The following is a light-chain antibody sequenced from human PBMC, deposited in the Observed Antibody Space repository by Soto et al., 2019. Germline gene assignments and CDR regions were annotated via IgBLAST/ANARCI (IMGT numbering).Light chain of an antibody. J-gene: IGLJ1*01. V-gene: IGLV2-11*01. CDR2: DVS. Sequence: QSVLTQPRSVSGSPGQSVTISCTGTSSDVGGYNYVSWYQQHPGKAPKLMIYDVSKRPSGVPDRFSGSKSGNTASLTISGPQAEDEADYYCCSYAGSYVFGIGTKVTVL. CDR3: CSYAGSYV. CDR1: SSDVGGYNY.